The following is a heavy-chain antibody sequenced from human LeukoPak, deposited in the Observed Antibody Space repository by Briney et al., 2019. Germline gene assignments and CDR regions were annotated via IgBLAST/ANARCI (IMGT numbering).Heavy chain of an antibody. V-gene: IGHV3-74*01. CDR1: GFTFSSYW. J-gene: IGHJ6*03. Sequence: GGSPRLSCAASGFTFSSYWMHWVRQAPGKGLVWVSRINSDGSSTNYADSVKGRFTISRDNAKNTLHLQMNSLRAEDTAVYYCARDYYGSGSYSRLSYYYYYMDVWGKGTTVTISS. CDR3: ARDYYGSGSYSRLSYYYYYMDV. CDR2: INSDGSST. D-gene: IGHD3-10*01.